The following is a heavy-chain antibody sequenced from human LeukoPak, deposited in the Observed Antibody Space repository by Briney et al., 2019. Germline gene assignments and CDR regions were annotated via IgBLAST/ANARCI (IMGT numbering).Heavy chain of an antibody. CDR3: ARELDDYYYYYMDV. D-gene: IGHD3/OR15-3a*01. V-gene: IGHV3-48*01. Sequence: GGSLRLSCAASGFTFSSYSMNWVRQAPGKGLEWVSYISSSSSTIYYADSVKGRFTISRDNSKNTLYLQMNSLRAEDTAVYYCARELDDYYYYYMDVWGKGTTVTVSS. J-gene: IGHJ6*03. CDR1: GFTFSSYS. CDR2: ISSSSSTI.